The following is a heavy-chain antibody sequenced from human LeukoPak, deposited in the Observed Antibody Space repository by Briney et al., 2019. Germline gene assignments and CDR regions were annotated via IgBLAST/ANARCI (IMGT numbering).Heavy chain of an antibody. CDR1: GGSISSYY. CDR3: APKVVGSTPFDY. CDR2: IYYSGST. Sequence: SETLSLTCTVSGGSISSYYWSWIRQPPGKGLEWIGYIYYSGSTNYNPSLKSRVTISVDTSKNQFSLKLSSVTAADTAVYYCAPKVVGSTPFDYWGQGTLVTVSS. J-gene: IGHJ4*02. D-gene: IGHD2-15*01. V-gene: IGHV4-59*12.